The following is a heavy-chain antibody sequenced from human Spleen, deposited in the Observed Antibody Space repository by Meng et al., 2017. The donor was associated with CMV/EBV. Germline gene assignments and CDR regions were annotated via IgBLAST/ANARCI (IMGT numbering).Heavy chain of an antibody. Sequence: LSLTCAASGFTFSSYSMNWVRQAPGKGLEWVSSISSSSSYIYYADSVKGRFTISRDNAKNSLYLQMNSLRAEDTAVYYCARDPVYYYYGMDVWGQGTTVTVSS. CDR1: GFTFSSYS. J-gene: IGHJ6*02. CDR3: ARDPVYYYYGMDV. V-gene: IGHV3-21*01. CDR2: ISSSSSYI.